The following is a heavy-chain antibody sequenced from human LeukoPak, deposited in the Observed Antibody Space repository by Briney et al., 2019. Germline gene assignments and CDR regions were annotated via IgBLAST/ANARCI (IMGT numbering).Heavy chain of an antibody. CDR1: GFTFSTNW. CDR3: ARVAPGSTTHSGYYMDV. D-gene: IGHD2-2*01. Sequence: QPGGSLRLSCAASGFTFSTNWMHWVRQAPGKGLVWVSRINGDGSSTTYADSVKGRFTISRDNAENTLYLQMNSLRAEDTAVYYCARVAPGSTTHSGYYMDVWGKGTAVTVSS. J-gene: IGHJ6*03. CDR2: INGDGSST. V-gene: IGHV3-74*03.